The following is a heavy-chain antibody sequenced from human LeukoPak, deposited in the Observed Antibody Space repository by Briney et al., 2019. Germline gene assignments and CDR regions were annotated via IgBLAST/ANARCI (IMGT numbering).Heavy chain of an antibody. D-gene: IGHD1-1*01. V-gene: IGHV3-23*01. CDR2: ISGSGGST. J-gene: IGHJ6*02. CDR3: AKERRRTTGTTDGMDV. CDR1: GFTFSSYA. Sequence: GGSLRLSCAASGFTFSSYAMSWVRQAPGKGLEWVSAISGSGGSTYYADSVKGRFTISRDISKSTLYLQMNSLRAEDTAVYYCAKERRRTTGTTDGMDVWGQGTTVTVSS.